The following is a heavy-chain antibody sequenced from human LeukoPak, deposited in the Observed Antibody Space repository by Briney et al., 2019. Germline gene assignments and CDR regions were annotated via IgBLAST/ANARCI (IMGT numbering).Heavy chain of an antibody. CDR3: ARDNSVGDNAWWFDP. CDR1: GYTFTSYY. Sequence: VASVKVSCKASGYTFTSYYMHWVRQAPGRGLEWMGIINPSGGSTSYAQKFQGRVTMTRDMSTSTDYMELSSLRSEDTAIYYCARDNSVGDNAWWFDPWGQGTLVTVSS. V-gene: IGHV1-46*01. D-gene: IGHD1-26*01. CDR2: INPSGGST. J-gene: IGHJ5*02.